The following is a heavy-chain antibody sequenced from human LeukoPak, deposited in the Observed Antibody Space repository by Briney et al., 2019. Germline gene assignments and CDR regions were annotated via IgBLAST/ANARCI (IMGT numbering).Heavy chain of an antibody. Sequence: SETLSLTCAVSGYSISSGYYWGWIRQPPGKGLEWIGSIYHSGSTYYNPSLKSRVTISVDTSKNRSSLKLSSVTAADTAVYYCARRGFGVVIPPHQYYYYMDVWGKGTTVTVSS. CDR3: ARRGFGVVIPPHQYYYYMDV. CDR2: IYHSGST. CDR1: GYSISSGYY. J-gene: IGHJ6*03. D-gene: IGHD3-3*01. V-gene: IGHV4-38-2*01.